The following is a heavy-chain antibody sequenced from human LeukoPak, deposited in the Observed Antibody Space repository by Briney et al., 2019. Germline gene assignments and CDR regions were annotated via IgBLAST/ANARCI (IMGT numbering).Heavy chain of an antibody. CDR1: GFPFTNYA. CDR3: IAAPGPKWYFHY. CDR2: IETNGVKT. Sequence: GGSLRLSCAASGFPFTNYAMSWVRQAPGKGLEWVSSIETNGVKTYYADSVKGRFTISRDNSENTLSLQMNSLRVEGTAVYYCIAAPGPKWYFHYWGQGALVTVSS. J-gene: IGHJ4*02. V-gene: IGHV3-23*01. D-gene: IGHD6-13*01.